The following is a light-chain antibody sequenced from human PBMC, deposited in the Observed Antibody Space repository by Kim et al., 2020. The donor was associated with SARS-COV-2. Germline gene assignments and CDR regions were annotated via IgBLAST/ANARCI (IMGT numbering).Light chain of an antibody. J-gene: IGKJ1*01. CDR3: QQYNDWPQT. Sequence: VSPGERATRSCRASQSVSSNLAWYQQKPGQAPRLLVDGASSRATGVPARFSGSASGTEFTLTISSLQSEDFAVYYCQQYNDWPQTFGQGTKVDIK. CDR1: QSVSSN. V-gene: IGKV3-15*01. CDR2: GAS.